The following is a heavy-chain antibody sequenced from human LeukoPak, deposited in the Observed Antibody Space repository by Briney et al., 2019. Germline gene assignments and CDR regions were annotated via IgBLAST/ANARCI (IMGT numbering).Heavy chain of an antibody. J-gene: IGHJ5*02. D-gene: IGHD3-3*01. CDR3: ARGRYDFWSGYYAIYNWFDP. V-gene: IGHV4-34*01. Sequence: KTSETLSLTCAVYGGSFSGYYWSWIRQPPGKGLEWIGEINHSGSTNYNPSLKSRVTISVDTSKNQFSLKLSSVTAADTAVYYCARGRYDFWSGYYAIYNWFDPWGQGTLVIVSS. CDR1: GGSFSGYY. CDR2: INHSGST.